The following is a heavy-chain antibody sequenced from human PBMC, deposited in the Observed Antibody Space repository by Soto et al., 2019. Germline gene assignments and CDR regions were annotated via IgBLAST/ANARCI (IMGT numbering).Heavy chain of an antibody. Sequence: GGSLRLSCAASGFTFSSYWVHWVRQAPGKGLVWVSRINSDGSSTSYADSVKGRFTISRDNAKNTLYLQMNSLRAEDTAVYYCARGKWFLAAQFDYWGQGTLVTVSS. CDR1: GFTFSSYW. D-gene: IGHD6-6*01. V-gene: IGHV3-74*01. CDR2: INSDGSST. CDR3: ARGKWFLAAQFDY. J-gene: IGHJ4*02.